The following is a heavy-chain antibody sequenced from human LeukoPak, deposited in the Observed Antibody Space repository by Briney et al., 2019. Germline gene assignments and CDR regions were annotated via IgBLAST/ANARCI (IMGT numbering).Heavy chain of an antibody. CDR3: ARGELERRFGAFDY. Sequence: ASETLSLTCAVSGGSISRSNWWSWVRQPPGKGLEWIGEIYHSGSTNYNPSLKSRVTISVDKSKNQFSLKLSSVTAADTAVYYCARGELERRFGAFDYWGQGTLVTVSS. J-gene: IGHJ4*02. CDR1: GGSISRSNW. CDR2: IYHSGST. D-gene: IGHD1-1*01. V-gene: IGHV4-4*02.